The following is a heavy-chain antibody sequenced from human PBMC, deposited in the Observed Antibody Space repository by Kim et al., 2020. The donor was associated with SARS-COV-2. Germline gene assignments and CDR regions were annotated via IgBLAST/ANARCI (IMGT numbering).Heavy chain of an antibody. J-gene: IGHJ4*02. CDR2: IYPGDSDT. V-gene: IGHV5-51*01. CDR3: ARHCRNGKQRYSSSWYGVSDY. CDR1: GYSFTSYW. Sequence: GESLKISCKGSGYSFTSYWIGWVRQMPGKGLEWMGIIYPGDSDTRYSPSFQGQVTISADKSISTAYLQWSSLKASDTAMYYCARHCRNGKQRYSSSWYGVSDYWGQGTLVTVSS. D-gene: IGHD6-13*01.